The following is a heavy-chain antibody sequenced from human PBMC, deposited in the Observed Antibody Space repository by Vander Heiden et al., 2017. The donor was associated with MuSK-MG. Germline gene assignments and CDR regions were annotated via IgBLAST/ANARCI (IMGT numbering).Heavy chain of an antibody. D-gene: IGHD5-12*01. CDR1: GFTFSDYA. Sequence: EVQLVESGGGLVQPGRSLRLSCAASGFTFSDYAMNWVRQAPGKGLEWVGFIRGKAHGGTTEYAASVKGRVTISRDDSKSIAYLQMNSLKTEETAVYYCTREGDGYNPDTGYYYMDVWGQGTTVTVSS. J-gene: IGHJ6*03. V-gene: IGHV3-49*04. CDR2: IRGKAHGGTT. CDR3: TREGDGYNPDTGYYYMDV.